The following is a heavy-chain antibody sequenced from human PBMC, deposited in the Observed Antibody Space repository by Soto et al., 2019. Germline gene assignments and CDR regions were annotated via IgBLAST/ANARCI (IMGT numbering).Heavy chain of an antibody. CDR1: GFTFRSFT. D-gene: IGHD6-13*01. CDR2: ISSNSAYI. Sequence: GGSLRLSCAASGFTFRSFTMNWVRQAPGKGLEWVSTISSNSAYIYYTDALRGRFTISRDNAKNSLHLQMNSLRAQDTAVYYCTRDASLASSARGWFDPWGQGPLVTVSS. J-gene: IGHJ5*02. CDR3: TRDASLASSARGWFDP. V-gene: IGHV3-21*01.